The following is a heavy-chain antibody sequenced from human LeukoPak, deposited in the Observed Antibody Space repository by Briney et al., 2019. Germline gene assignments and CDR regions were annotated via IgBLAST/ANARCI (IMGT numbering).Heavy chain of an antibody. CDR3: ARYYGSRILGYYMDV. CDR2: IYTSGST. CDR1: SASISSYS. D-gene: IGHD3-10*01. V-gene: IGHV4-4*07. J-gene: IGHJ6*03. Sequence: SETLSLTCTVSSASISSYSWSWIRQPPGKGLEWIGRIYTSGSTNYNPSPKSRVTMSIDTSTNQFSLRLTSVAAADTAVYYCARYYGSRILGYYMDVWGKGTTVTVSS.